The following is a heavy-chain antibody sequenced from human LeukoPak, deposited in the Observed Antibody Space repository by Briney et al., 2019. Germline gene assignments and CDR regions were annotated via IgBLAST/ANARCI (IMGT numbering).Heavy chain of an antibody. CDR3: ARTYEMAAYNWFDP. CDR1: GGSFSGYY. J-gene: IGHJ5*02. D-gene: IGHD5-24*01. Sequence: SETLSLTCAVYGGSFSGYYWSWIRQPPGKGLEWIGYIYYSGSTNYNPSLKSRVTISVDTSKNQFSLKLSSVTAADTAVYYCARTYEMAAYNWFDPWGQGTLVTVSS. CDR2: IYYSGST. V-gene: IGHV4-59*01.